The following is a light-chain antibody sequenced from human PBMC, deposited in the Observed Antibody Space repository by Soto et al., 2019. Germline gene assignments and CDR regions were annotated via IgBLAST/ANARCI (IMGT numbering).Light chain of an antibody. V-gene: IGKV3-20*01. J-gene: IGKJ5*01. CDR3: QHYDYSSST. Sequence: EIVLTQSPGTLSLSPGERATLSCRASQSVTSSNLAWYQQSPGQAPRLVIYGASSRATDMPDRFSGSGSGTDFTLTISRREPEDFAVYYCQHYDYSSSTFGQGTRLEIK. CDR1: QSVTSSN. CDR2: GAS.